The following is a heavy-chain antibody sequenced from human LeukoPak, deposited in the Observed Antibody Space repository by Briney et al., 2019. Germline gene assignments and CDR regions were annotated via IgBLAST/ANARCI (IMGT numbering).Heavy chain of an antibody. CDR1: GYSFTSYW. Sequence: HGESLQISCKGSGYSFTSYWIGWVRQMPGKGLEWMGIIYPGDSDTRYSPSFQGQVTISADKSISTAYLQWSSLKASDTAMYYCARRATMTTIASDYWGQGTLVTVSS. V-gene: IGHV5-51*01. D-gene: IGHD4-17*01. CDR3: ARRATMTTIASDY. J-gene: IGHJ4*02. CDR2: IYPGDSDT.